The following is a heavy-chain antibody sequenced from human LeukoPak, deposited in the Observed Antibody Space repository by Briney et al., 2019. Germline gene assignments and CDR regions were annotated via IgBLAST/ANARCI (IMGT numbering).Heavy chain of an antibody. CDR1: GFTFSRYS. CDR2: IISMSRYI. Sequence: KAGGSLSLSCAASGFTFSRYSMNWVRQAPGRGLGWVSSIISMSRYIYYAGSVEGRFTISTDNATNSRYLQMNSLRPRDTAVYYCARAYIVGPSAFDIWGQGTMVTVSS. D-gene: IGHD2-21*01. J-gene: IGHJ3*02. V-gene: IGHV3-21*01. CDR3: ARAYIVGPSAFDI.